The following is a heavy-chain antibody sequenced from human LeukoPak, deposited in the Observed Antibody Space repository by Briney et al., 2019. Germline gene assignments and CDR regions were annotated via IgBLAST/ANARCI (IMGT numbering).Heavy chain of an antibody. CDR1: GGSFSGYY. V-gene: IGHV4-34*01. CDR3: ASYGIAAAGNEAFDI. D-gene: IGHD6-13*01. J-gene: IGHJ3*02. CDR2: INHSGST. Sequence: PSETLSLTCAVYGGSFSGYYWSWIRQPPGKGLEWIGEINHSGSTNYNPSLKSRVTISVETSKNQCSLKLSSVTAADTAVYYCASYGIAAAGNEAFDIWGQGTMVTVSS.